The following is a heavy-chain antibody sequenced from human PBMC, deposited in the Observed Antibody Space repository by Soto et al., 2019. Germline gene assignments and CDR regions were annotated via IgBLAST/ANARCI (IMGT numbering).Heavy chain of an antibody. CDR1: GFTFSSYA. J-gene: IGHJ5*02. Sequence: EVQLLESGGGLVQPGGSLRLSCAASGFTFSSYAMSWVRQAPGKGLEWVSAISGSGGSTYYADSVKGRFTSSRDNSKNSLYLQMNSLTAEDTAVYYCAKDGRSFDWLLRHNWFDPWGQGTLVTVSS. CDR3: AKDGRSFDWLLRHNWFDP. CDR2: ISGSGGST. D-gene: IGHD3-9*01. V-gene: IGHV3-23*01.